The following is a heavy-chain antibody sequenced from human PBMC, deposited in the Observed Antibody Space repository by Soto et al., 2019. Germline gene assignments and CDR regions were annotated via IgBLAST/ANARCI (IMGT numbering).Heavy chain of an antibody. J-gene: IGHJ4*02. CDR1: GFTFSSYA. Sequence: GGSLRLSCAGSGFTFSSYAMSWVRQAPGKGLEWVSAISGSGGSTYYADSVKGRFTISRDNSKNTLYLQMNSLRAEDTAVYYCAKDPGGWNYAAPLFDYWGQGTLVTVSS. CDR3: AKDPGGWNYAAPLFDY. V-gene: IGHV3-23*01. D-gene: IGHD1-7*01. CDR2: ISGSGGST.